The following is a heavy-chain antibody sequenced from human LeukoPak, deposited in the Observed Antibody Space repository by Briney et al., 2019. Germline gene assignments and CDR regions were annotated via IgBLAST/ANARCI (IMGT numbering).Heavy chain of an antibody. J-gene: IGHJ5*02. CDR2: ISAYNGNT. CDR3: ATALHDYGDYGLFGYNWFDP. V-gene: IGHV1-18*01. D-gene: IGHD4-17*01. Sequence: ASVKVSCKASGYTFTSYGISWVRQAPGQGLEWMGWISAYNGNTNYAQKLQGRVTITADESTSTAYMELSSLRSEDTAVYYCATALHDYGDYGLFGYNWFDPWGQGTLVTVSS. CDR1: GYTFTSYG.